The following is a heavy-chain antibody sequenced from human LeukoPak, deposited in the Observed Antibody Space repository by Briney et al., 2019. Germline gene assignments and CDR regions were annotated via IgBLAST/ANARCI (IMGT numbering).Heavy chain of an antibody. CDR1: GFTFSSSA. CDR3: AKESAAAGYFDY. J-gene: IGHJ4*01. D-gene: IGHD6-13*01. Sequence: PGGSLRLSCAASGFTFSSSAMSWVRQAPGKGLEWVSVISKSGDFTYYADSAKGRFTISRDSSKNTLNLQMNSLRAEDTAVYYCAKESAAAGYFDYWGLGTLVTVSS. CDR2: ISKSGDFT. V-gene: IGHV3-23*01.